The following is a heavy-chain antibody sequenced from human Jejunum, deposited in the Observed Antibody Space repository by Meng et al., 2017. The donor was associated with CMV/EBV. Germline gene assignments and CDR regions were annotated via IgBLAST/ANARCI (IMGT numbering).Heavy chain of an antibody. V-gene: IGHV6-1*01. D-gene: IGHD6-19*01. CDR3: ARGSYSSAWVFDS. J-gene: IGHJ4*02. CDR2: TYYRSKWYD. Sequence: DSGTSKSVAWNWIRQSPSRGLEWLGRTYYRSKWYDDYAESVRSRTIVNPDTSKNQYSLNLNSVTPEDTAVYFCARGSYSSAWVFDSWGQGTLVTVSS. CDR1: DSGTSKSVA.